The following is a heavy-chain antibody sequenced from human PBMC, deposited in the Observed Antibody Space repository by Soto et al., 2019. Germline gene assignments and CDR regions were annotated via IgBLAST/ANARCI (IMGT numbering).Heavy chain of an antibody. V-gene: IGHV4-59*08. J-gene: IGHJ5*02. CDR3: AMAKTTLYNWFDP. CDR2: IFYTGST. D-gene: IGHD1-7*01. Sequence: QVQLQESGPGLVKPSETLSLTCTVSGGSINDYYWSWIRQPPGKGLEWIGQIFYTGSTNYNPSLKSRVTISVDRSKNQFSLRLRSVTAADTAVYYWAMAKTTLYNWFDPWGQGTRVTVSS. CDR1: GGSINDYY.